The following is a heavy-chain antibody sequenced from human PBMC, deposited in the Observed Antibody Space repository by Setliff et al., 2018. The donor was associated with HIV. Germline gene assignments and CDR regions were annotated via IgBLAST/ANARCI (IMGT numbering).Heavy chain of an antibody. CDR2: STNKDNSYTT. D-gene: IGHD3-22*01. V-gene: IGHV3-72*01. CDR3: VTGVGTSSVDY. Sequence: PGGSLRLSCAASGFTFSDHYMDWVRQAPGKGLEWVGRSTNKDNSYTTTYAASVKGRFIISRDDSKNTLYLQMNSLRSEDTAVYYCVTGVGTSSVDYWGQGTMVTVSS. CDR1: GFTFSDHY. J-gene: IGHJ4*02.